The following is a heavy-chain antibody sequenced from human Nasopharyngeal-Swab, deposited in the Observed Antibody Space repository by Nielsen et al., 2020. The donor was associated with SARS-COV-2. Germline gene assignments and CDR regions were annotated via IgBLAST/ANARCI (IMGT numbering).Heavy chain of an antibody. J-gene: IGHJ4*02. CDR1: GFSLTTSGMC. D-gene: IGHD4-17*01. Sequence: SGPTLVTPKQTLTLTCTFSGFSLTTSGMCVTWIRQPHGKALEWIALIDWADDKYYNTSLQTRLTISGDTSKYQVVLTMTNMDPVDTATYYCARVPDGDFHLDYWGQGALVTVSS. V-gene: IGHV2-70*01. CDR2: IDWADDK. CDR3: ARVPDGDFHLDY.